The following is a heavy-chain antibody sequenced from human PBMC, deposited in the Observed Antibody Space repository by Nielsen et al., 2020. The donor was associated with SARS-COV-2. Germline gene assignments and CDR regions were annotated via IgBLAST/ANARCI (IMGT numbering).Heavy chain of an antibody. CDR3: ARGGVNGWWDY. CDR1: GYTFTSYY. CDR2: INPSGGST. Sequence: ASVKVSCKASGYTFTSYYMHWVRQAPGQGLEWMGIINPSGGSTSYAQNFQGRVTITTDTSATTAYMEVRYLKSEDTAVFYCARGGVNGWWDYWGQGTLVTVSS. D-gene: IGHD6-19*01. V-gene: IGHV1-46*01. J-gene: IGHJ4*02.